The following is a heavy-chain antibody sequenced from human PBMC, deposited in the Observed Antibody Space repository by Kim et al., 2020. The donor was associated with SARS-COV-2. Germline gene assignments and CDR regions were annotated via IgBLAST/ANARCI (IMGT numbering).Heavy chain of an antibody. Sequence: SETLSLTCTVSGGSISSSSYYWGWIRQPPGKGLEWIGSIYYSGSTYYNPSLKSRVTISVDTSKNQFSLKLSSVTAADTAVYYCARDLEPLRYFDWLFPNAFDSWGQGTMVTVSS. D-gene: IGHD3-9*01. V-gene: IGHV4-39*07. CDR2: IYYSGST. CDR3: ARDLEPLRYFDWLFPNAFDS. CDR1: GGSISSSSYY. J-gene: IGHJ3*02.